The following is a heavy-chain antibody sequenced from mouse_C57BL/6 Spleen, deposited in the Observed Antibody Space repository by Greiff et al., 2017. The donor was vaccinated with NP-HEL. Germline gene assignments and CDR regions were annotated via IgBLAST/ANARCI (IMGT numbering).Heavy chain of an antibody. D-gene: IGHD2-4*01. CDR2: IYPGDGDT. CDR1: GYAFSSSW. Sequence: VQLQESGPELVKPGASVKISCKASGYAFSSSWMNWVKQRPGKGLEWIGRIYPGDGDTNYNGKFKGKATLTADKSSSTAYMQLSSLTSEDSAVYFCARLDYYDYDGFAYWGQGTLVTVSA. J-gene: IGHJ3*01. CDR3: ARLDYYDYDGFAY. V-gene: IGHV1-82*01.